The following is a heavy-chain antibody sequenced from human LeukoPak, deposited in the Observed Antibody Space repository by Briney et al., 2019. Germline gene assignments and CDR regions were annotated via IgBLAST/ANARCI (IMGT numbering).Heavy chain of an antibody. J-gene: IGHJ4*02. V-gene: IGHV3-30*03. CDR2: ISYDGSNK. CDR1: GFTFSSYG. D-gene: IGHD3-10*01. Sequence: GGSLRLSCAVSGFTFSSYGMHWVRQALGKGLEWVAVISYDGSNKYYADSVKGRFTISRDNSKNTLYLQMNSLRAEDTAVYYCAREEKILWFGELLYSFDYWGQGTLVTVSS. CDR3: AREEKILWFGELLYSFDY.